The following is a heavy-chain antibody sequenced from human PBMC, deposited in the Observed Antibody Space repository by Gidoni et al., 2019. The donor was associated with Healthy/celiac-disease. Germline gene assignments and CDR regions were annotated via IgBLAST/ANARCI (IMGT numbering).Heavy chain of an antibody. J-gene: IGHJ4*02. CDR3: AKDRYSGYDGGDY. CDR2: ISGSGGST. V-gene: IGHV3-23*01. D-gene: IGHD5-12*01. CDR1: GFNFSSYA. Sequence: EVQLLESGGGLVQPGGSLRLYCAASGFNFSSYAMSWVRQAPGKGLEWVSAISGSGGSTYYADSVKGRFTISRDNSKNTLYLQMNSLRAEDTAVYYCAKDRYSGYDGGDYWGQGTLVTVSS.